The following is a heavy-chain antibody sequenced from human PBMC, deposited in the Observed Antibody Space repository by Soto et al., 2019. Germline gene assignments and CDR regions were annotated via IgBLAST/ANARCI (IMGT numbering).Heavy chain of an antibody. CDR1: GGTFSSYT. V-gene: IGHV1-69*08. CDR3: AREDLYGMDV. Sequence: QVQLVQSGAEVKKPGSSVKVSCKASGGTFSSYTISWVRQAPGQGLEWMGRIIPILGIANYAQQFQGRVTITADKSTSTAYMELTSLRSEDTAVYYCAREDLYGMDVWGQGTTVTVSS. CDR2: IIPILGIA. J-gene: IGHJ6*02.